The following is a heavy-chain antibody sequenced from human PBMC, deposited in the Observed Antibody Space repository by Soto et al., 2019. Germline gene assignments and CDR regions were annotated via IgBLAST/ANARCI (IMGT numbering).Heavy chain of an antibody. J-gene: IGHJ4*02. CDR3: ARSRCSGYDY. D-gene: IGHD3-22*01. Sequence: EVQLVESGGGLVKPGGSLRLSCAASGFTFSSYSMNWVRQAPGKGLEWVSSISSSSSYIYYADSVKGRFTISRDNAKNSLYLQMNNPRAEDTVVYYCARSRCSGYDYCGQGTLVTVSS. CDR2: ISSSSSYI. V-gene: IGHV3-21*01. CDR1: GFTFSSYS.